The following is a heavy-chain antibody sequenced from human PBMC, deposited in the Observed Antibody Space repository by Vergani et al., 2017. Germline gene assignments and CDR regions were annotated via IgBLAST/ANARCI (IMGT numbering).Heavy chain of an antibody. J-gene: IGHJ3*02. Sequence: QVQLQESGPGLVKPSETLSLTCTVSGYSISSGYYWGWIRPPPGKGLEWIGSIYHSGSTYYNPSLKSRVTISVDTSKNQFSLKLSSVTAADTAVYYCARDLVDDYYDSSGYSSLAFDIWGQGTMVTVAS. CDR2: IYHSGST. CDR3: ARDLVDDYYDSSGYSSLAFDI. D-gene: IGHD3-22*01. CDR1: GYSISSGYY. V-gene: IGHV4-38-2*02.